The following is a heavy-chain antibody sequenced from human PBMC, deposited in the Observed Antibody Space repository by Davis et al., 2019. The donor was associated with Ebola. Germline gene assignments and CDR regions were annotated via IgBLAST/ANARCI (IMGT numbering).Heavy chain of an antibody. V-gene: IGHV4-59*12. Sequence: MPSETLSLTCTVSGGSISSYYWSWFRQPPGKGLEWIGYIYYSGSTNYNPSLKSRVTISVDTSKNQFSLKLSSVTAADTAVYYCARGRGRWLRSASIGYWGQGTLVTVSS. CDR3: ARGRGRWLRSASIGY. J-gene: IGHJ4*02. CDR2: IYYSGST. CDR1: GGSISSYY. D-gene: IGHD5-12*01.